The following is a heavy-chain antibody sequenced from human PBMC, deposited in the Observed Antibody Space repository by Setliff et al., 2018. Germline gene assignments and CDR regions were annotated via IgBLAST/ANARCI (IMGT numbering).Heavy chain of an antibody. Sequence: GASVKVSCKTSGYTFISYGISWVRQAPGQGLEWMGWISGYNGNTDYAQNFQGRVTMTTDTSTSTAYMVLRSLRSDDTAVYYCARVPRLEWLLPTFDSWGQGTLVTVSS. CDR2: ISGYNGNT. CDR3: ARVPRLEWLLPTFDS. J-gene: IGHJ4*02. D-gene: IGHD3-3*01. V-gene: IGHV1-18*01. CDR1: GYTFISYG.